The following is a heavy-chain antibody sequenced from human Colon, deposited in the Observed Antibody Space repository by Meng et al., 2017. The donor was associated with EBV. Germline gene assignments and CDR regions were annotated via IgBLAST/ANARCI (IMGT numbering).Heavy chain of an antibody. CDR1: CGSIGSYF. J-gene: IGHJ5*02. CDR2: IHSSGRT. CDR3: ARHFINWFDH. V-gene: IGHV4-59*08. Sequence: AWGQVLGKPWEALSLACTSSCGSIGSYFWSWSPQPPGKVLGWIGYIHSSGRTNYNPSLKSRETISVDTSKSQFSLKLSSVTAADTAVYYCARHFINWFDHWGQGTLVTVSS.